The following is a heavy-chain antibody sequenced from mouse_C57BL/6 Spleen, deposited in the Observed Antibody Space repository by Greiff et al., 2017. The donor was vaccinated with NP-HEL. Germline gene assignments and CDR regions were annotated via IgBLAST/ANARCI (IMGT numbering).Heavy chain of an antibody. Sequence: DVKLQESGPELVKPGASVKIPCKASGYTFTDYNMDWVNQSHGKSLEWIGDINPNNGGTIYHQKFKGKATLTVDKSSSTAYMELRSLTSEDTAVYYCARRRYDYDGYYFDYWGQGTTLTVSS. CDR2: INPNNGGT. CDR3: ARRRYDYDGYYFDY. D-gene: IGHD2-4*01. V-gene: IGHV1-18*01. J-gene: IGHJ2*01. CDR1: GYTFTDYN.